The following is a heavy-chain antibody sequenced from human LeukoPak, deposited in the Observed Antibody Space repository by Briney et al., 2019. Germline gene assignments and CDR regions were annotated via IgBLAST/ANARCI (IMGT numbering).Heavy chain of an antibody. J-gene: IGHJ5*02. CDR2: MNPNSGTT. CDR3: ARMHYYDKTQVNWFDP. CDR1: GYTFTSYD. Sequence: ASVKVSCKASGYTFTSYDINWVRQATGQGLEWMGWMNPNSGTTGYAQKFQGRVTMTRDTSISTAYMELSRLTSEDTAVYYCARMHYYDKTQVNWFDPWGQGTLVTVSS. D-gene: IGHD3-22*01. V-gene: IGHV1-8*01.